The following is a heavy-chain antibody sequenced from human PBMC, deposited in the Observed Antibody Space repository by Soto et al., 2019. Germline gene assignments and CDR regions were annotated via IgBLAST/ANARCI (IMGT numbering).Heavy chain of an antibody. J-gene: IGHJ6*02. D-gene: IGHD3-22*01. CDR1: GGTFSSYA. V-gene: IGHV1-69*01. Sequence: QVQLVQSGAEVKKPGSSVKVSCKASGGTFSSYAISWVRQAPGQGLEWMGGIIPIFGTANYAQKFQGRVTITADESTSTANMELSSLRSEDTAVYYCARDTYDSSGFNYYYYGMDVWGQGTTVTVSS. CDR2: IIPIFGTA. CDR3: ARDTYDSSGFNYYYYGMDV.